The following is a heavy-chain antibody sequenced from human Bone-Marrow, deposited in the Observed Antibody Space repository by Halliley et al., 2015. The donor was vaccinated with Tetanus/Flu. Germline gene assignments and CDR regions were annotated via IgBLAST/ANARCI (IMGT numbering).Heavy chain of an antibody. CDR2: ISSNGAP. D-gene: IGHD3-9*01. V-gene: IGHV4-59*08. Sequence: IGYISSNGAPIYNSSLSSRVTISGDTSRNQLSLKVGSVTAGDTAVYYCARHPGGFDVYYYGMDVWGQGTTVTVSS. J-gene: IGHJ6*02. CDR3: ARHPGGFDVYYYGMDV.